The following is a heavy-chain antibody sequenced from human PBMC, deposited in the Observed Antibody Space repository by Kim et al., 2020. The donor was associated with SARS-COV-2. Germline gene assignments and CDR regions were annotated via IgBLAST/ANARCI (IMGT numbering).Heavy chain of an antibody. CDR2: IRPTGGTT. J-gene: IGHJ6*02. CDR1: GDTFKTYY. Sequence: ASVKVSCKASGDTFKTYYFHWVRQAPGQGLEWLGIIRPTGGTTKYAQNFEGRITMSSDTSTSTVFMELSSLRSEDTAVYYCARDPMGVRGIMDVWGQGTTVTVSS. CDR3: ARDPMGVRGIMDV. V-gene: IGHV1-46*02. D-gene: IGHD3-10*01.